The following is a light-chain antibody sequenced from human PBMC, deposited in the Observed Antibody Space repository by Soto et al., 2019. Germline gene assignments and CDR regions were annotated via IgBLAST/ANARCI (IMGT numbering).Light chain of an antibody. J-gene: IGLJ2*01. Sequence: QSVLTQPASVSGSPGQSITISCTGTSSDVGGYNYVSWYQQHPGKAPKLMIYDVSNRPSGVSNRFSGSKSGNTASLTISGLQAEDQADYYCRSYTSSRTLVVFGGGTKLTVL. CDR3: RSYTSSRTLVV. CDR1: SSDVGGYNY. CDR2: DVS. V-gene: IGLV2-14*01.